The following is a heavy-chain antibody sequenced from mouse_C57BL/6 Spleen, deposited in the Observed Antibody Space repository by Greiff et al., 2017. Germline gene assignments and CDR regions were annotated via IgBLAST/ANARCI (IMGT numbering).Heavy chain of an antibody. Sequence: VQLKESGGGLVKPGGSLKLSCAASGFTFSDYGMHWVRQAPEKGLEWVAYISSGSSTIYYADTVKGRFTISRDNAKNTLFLQMTSLRSEDTAMYYCARHGSSFYYFDYWGQGTTLTVSS. J-gene: IGHJ2*01. CDR2: ISSGSSTI. CDR3: ARHGSSFYYFDY. D-gene: IGHD1-1*01. CDR1: GFTFSDYG. V-gene: IGHV5-17*01.